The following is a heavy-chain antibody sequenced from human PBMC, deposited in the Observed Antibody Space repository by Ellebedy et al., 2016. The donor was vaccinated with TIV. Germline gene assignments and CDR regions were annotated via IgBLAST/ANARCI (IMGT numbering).Heavy chain of an antibody. J-gene: IGHJ4*02. Sequence: GESLKISXAASGFTFDDYSMHWVRQAPGKGLEWVSGISWNSGNMDYADSVKGRFAISRENAKNSLYLQMSSLRPDDTAFYYCAKDMGRFLEWDDNYFDSWGQGTLVTVSS. CDR3: AKDMGRFLEWDDNYFDS. V-gene: IGHV3-9*01. CDR1: GFTFDDYS. CDR2: ISWNSGNM. D-gene: IGHD3-3*01.